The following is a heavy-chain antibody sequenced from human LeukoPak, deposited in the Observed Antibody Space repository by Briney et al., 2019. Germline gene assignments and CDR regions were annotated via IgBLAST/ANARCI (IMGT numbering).Heavy chain of an antibody. D-gene: IGHD3-22*01. CDR2: IWYDGSSK. J-gene: IGHJ4*02. CDR3: ARAAYDGSGYLTL. CDR1: GFTFSSYG. Sequence: GGSLRLSCAASGFTFSSYGMHWVRQAPGKGLEWVAVIWYDGSSKYYADSVKGRFTISRDNSKNTLYLQMNRLRAEDTAVYYCARAAYDGSGYLTLWGQGTLVTVSS. V-gene: IGHV3-33*01.